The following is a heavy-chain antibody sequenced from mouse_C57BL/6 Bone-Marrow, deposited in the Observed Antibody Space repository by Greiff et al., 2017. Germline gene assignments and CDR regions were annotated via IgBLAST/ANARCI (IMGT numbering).Heavy chain of an antibody. J-gene: IGHJ4*01. V-gene: IGHV1-15*01. D-gene: IGHD2-1*01. CDR2: IDPETGGT. CDR1: GYTFTDYE. Sequence: QVQLQQSGAELVRPGASVTLSCKASGYTFTDYEMHWVKQTPVHGLEWIGAIDPETGGTDYNQKFKGKAILTADKSSSTAYMELRSLTSEDSAVYYCTREGNYGAMDYWGQGTSVTVSS. CDR3: TREGNYGAMDY.